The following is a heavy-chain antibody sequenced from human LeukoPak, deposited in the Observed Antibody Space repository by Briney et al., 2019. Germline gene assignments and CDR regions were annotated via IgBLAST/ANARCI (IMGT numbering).Heavy chain of an antibody. Sequence: GGSLRLSCAASGFTFSSYGMHWVRQAPGKGLEWVAFIRYDGSYKYYADPVKGRFTISRDNSKNTLYLQMNSLRAEDTAVYYCAKDQGSGYSYGHDAFDIWGQGTMVTVSS. D-gene: IGHD5-18*01. V-gene: IGHV3-30*02. J-gene: IGHJ3*02. CDR3: AKDQGSGYSYGHDAFDI. CDR1: GFTFSSYG. CDR2: IRYDGSYK.